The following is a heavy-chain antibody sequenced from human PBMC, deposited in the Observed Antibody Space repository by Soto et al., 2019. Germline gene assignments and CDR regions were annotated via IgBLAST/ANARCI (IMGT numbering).Heavy chain of an antibody. CDR1: GGSFSGYY. CDR2: INHSGST. CDR3: ARLNMVREVTRSAPFREQQPKNYYGMDV. J-gene: IGHJ6*02. V-gene: IGHV4-34*01. D-gene: IGHD3-10*01. Sequence: PSETLSLTCAVYGGSFSGYYWSWIRQPPGKGLEWIGEINHSGSTNYNPSLKSRVTISVDTSKNQFSLKLSSVTAADTAVYYCARLNMVREVTRSAPFREQQPKNYYGMDVWGQGTTVTVSS.